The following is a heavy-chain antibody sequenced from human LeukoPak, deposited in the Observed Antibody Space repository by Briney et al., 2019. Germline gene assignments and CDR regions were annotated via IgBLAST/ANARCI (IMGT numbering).Heavy chain of an antibody. V-gene: IGHV1-69*13. J-gene: IGHJ4*02. CDR3: ARGWGSFDY. CDR2: IIPIFGTA. D-gene: IGHD3-16*01. Sequence: ASVKVSCKASGYTFTSYYMHWVRQAPGQGLEWMGGIIPIFGTANYAQKFQGRVTITADESTSTAYMELSSLRSEDTAVYYCARGWGSFDYWGQGTLVTVSS. CDR1: GYTFTSYY.